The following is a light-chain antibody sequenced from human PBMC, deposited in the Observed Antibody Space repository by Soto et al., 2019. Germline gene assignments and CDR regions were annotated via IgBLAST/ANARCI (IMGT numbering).Light chain of an antibody. CDR2: YDD. J-gene: IGLJ2*01. CDR3: AVWDDSLNGPV. CDR1: RSNIGDNA. Sequence: QSVLTQPPSVSEAPGQRVTISCSGSRSNIGDNAVNWYQQLPGKAPKLLIYYDDLLPSGVSDRFSGSKSGTSASLAISGLQSEDEAHYYCAVWDDSLNGPVFGGGTQLTLL. V-gene: IGLV1-36*01.